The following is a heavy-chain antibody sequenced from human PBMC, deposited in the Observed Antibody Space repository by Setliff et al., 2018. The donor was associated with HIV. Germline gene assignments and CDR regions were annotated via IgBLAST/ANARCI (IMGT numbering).Heavy chain of an antibody. J-gene: IGHJ6*03. CDR2: CIPTLHIT. V-gene: IGHV1-69*10. CDR3: ARGGTYFERWFPPTYYMDL. Sequence: SVKVSCKASGGTVNSQALNWVRQAPGQGLEWMGGCIPTLHITRYAENIHRGRVTISADTSTSTVYLDLKGLKTEDTAVYYCARGGTYFERWFPPTYYMDLWGEGTSVTVSS. CDR1: GGTVNSQA. D-gene: IGHD3-9*01.